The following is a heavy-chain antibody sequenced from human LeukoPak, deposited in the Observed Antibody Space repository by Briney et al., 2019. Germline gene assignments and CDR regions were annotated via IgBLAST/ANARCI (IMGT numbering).Heavy chain of an antibody. D-gene: IGHD2-8*01. CDR3: ARIRCGHTNGICYNY. CDR1: GGSFSGYY. V-gene: IGHV4-34*01. J-gene: IGHJ4*02. Sequence: TSETLSLTCAVYGGSFSGYYWSWIRQPPGKGLEWIGEINHSGGTKYNPSLKSRVTISVDTPENQFSLKLSSVTAADTAVYYCARIRCGHTNGICYNYWGQGTLVTVSS. CDR2: INHSGGT.